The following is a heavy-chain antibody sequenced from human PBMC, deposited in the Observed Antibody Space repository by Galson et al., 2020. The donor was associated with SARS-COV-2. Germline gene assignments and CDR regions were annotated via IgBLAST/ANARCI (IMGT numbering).Heavy chain of an antibody. CDR1: GFTLGAHW. CDR3: AREWTSAGSYLDY. J-gene: IGHJ4*02. CDR2: INSDGKST. D-gene: IGHD1-26*01. Sequence: TGGPLRLSCAASGFTLGAHWMHWVRQAPGEGLVWVSRINSDGKSTNYADSMKGRFLISRDNAKNILYLQLNILRAGDTAVYFCAREWTSAGSYLDYWGQGTLVTVS. V-gene: IGHV3-74*01.